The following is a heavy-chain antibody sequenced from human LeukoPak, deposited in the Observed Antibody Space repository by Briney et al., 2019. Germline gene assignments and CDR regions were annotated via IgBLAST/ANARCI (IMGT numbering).Heavy chain of an antibody. V-gene: IGHV4-61*01. D-gene: IGHD1-7*01. CDR1: GGSISSSNYY. Sequence: SETLSLTCTDSGGSISSSNYYWGWIRQPPGKGLEWIGYIYYSGSTNYNPSLKSRVTISVDTSKNQFSLKLSSVTAADTAVYHCARDNWNYGSSMDVWGQGTTVTVSS. CDR3: ARDNWNYGSSMDV. CDR2: IYYSGST. J-gene: IGHJ6*02.